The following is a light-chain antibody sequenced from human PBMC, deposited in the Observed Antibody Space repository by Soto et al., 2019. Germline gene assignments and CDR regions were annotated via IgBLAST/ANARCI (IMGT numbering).Light chain of an antibody. CDR1: QSIRTY. CDR3: LQPYSNPRT. Sequence: DIQMTQSPSSLSASVGDRVTITCRASQSIRTYLNWYQQKPGKAPKFLIYAASTLQSGVRSRFRGSGSGTDFTLTISSLQPEDFATYYCLQPYSNPRTFGHGTKVEIK. V-gene: IGKV1-39*01. J-gene: IGKJ1*01. CDR2: AAS.